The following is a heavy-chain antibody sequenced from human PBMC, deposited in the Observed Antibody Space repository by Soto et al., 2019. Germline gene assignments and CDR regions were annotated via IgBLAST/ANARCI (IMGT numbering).Heavy chain of an antibody. Sequence: QVQLLESGPTLVKPSEILFLTCSVSGDSLNNNWWTWIRQAPGTAPELVGYIYYKGDTRYNPSLAGRVTISLDTPKNQISLELRSLSGADTAVYFCARGSLVYDSWGQGILVTVSS. V-gene: IGHV4-59*01. CDR2: IYYKGDT. CDR1: GDSLNNNW. D-gene: IGHD3-16*01. J-gene: IGHJ4*02. CDR3: ARGSLVYDS.